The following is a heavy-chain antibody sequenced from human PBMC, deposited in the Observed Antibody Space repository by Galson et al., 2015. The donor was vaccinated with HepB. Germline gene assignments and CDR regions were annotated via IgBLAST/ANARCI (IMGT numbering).Heavy chain of an antibody. D-gene: IGHD5-18*01. CDR2: INPNSGGT. CDR3: ARKSKKADLYSYGFLSFWSWFDP. CDR1: GYTFTGYY. V-gene: IGHV1-2*02. J-gene: IGHJ5*02. Sequence: SVKVSCKASGYTFTGYYMHWVRQAPGQGLEWMGWINPNSGGTNYAQKFQGRVTMTRDTSISTAYMELSRLRSDDTAVYYCARKSKKADLYSYGFLSFWSWFDPWGQGTLVTVSS.